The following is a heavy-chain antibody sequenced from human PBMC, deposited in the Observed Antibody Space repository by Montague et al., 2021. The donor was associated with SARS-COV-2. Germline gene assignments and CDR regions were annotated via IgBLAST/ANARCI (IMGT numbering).Heavy chain of an antibody. V-gene: IGHV4-34*01. CDR1: SGSFRGYY. CDR3: ARENTVTTFGGPYYIDS. J-gene: IGHJ4*02. D-gene: IGHD4-17*01. CDR2: INHSGST. Sequence: SETLSLTCAVSSGSFRGYYWSWIRQPPGKGLEWIGEINHSGSTTYNPSLESRVSISVDTSNKQFSLKVTSVTAADTAVYYCARENTVTTFGGPYYIDSWGQGTLVTVSA.